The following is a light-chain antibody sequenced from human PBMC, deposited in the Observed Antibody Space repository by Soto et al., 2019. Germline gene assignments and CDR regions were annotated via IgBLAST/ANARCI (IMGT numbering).Light chain of an antibody. Sequence: DIVLTQSPGTLSLSPGERATLSCRASQSVSSSYLAWYQQKPGQAPRLLIYGASSRATGIPGRFSGSGSGTDFTLTISRLEPEDFAVYYCQQYGSPRTFGQGTKVEIK. J-gene: IGKJ1*01. V-gene: IGKV3-20*01. CDR1: QSVSSSY. CDR2: GAS. CDR3: QQYGSPRT.